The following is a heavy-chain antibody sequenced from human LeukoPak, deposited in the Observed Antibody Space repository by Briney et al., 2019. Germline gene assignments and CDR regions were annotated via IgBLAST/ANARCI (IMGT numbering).Heavy chain of an antibody. D-gene: IGHD6-13*01. J-gene: IGHJ4*02. CDR1: GFPFSSYA. CDR2: VSGSGDKI. V-gene: IGHV3-23*01. CDR3: AKPIFRRMAAAGEFDY. Sequence: PGGSLRLSCAASGFPFSSYAMSWVRQAPGKGLEWVSSVSGSGDKIYYADSVKGRFTISRDNSKNTLYLQLNSLRAEDTAVYYCAKPIFRRMAAAGEFDYWGQGTLVTVSS.